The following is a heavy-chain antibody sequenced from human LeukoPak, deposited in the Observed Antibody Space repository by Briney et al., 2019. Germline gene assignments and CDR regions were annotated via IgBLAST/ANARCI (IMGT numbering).Heavy chain of an antibody. V-gene: IGHV3-23*01. CDR2: IGGSGSGGST. J-gene: IGHJ3*02. CDR3: AKATQWVWDAFDI. Sequence: PGGSLRLSCAASGFTFSSYAMSWVRQAPGKGLEWVSAIGGSGSGGSTYYADSVKGRFTISRDNSKDTLYLQMNSLRAEDTAVYYCAKATQWVWDAFDIWGQGTMVTVSS. D-gene: IGHD1-26*01. CDR1: GFTFSSYA.